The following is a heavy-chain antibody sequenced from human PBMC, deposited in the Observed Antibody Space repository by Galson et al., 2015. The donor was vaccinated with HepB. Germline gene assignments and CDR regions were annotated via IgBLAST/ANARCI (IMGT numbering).Heavy chain of an antibody. V-gene: IGHV3-48*03. CDR2: ISSSGSTI. J-gene: IGHJ6*02. CDR3: ARGIYDFWSGLGPAYYGMDV. D-gene: IGHD3-3*01. CDR1: GFTFSSYE. Sequence: SLRLSCAASGFTFSSYEMNWVRQAPGKGLEWVSYISSSGSTIYYADSVKGRFTISRDNAKNSLYLQMNSLRAEDTAVYYCARGIYDFWSGLGPAYYGMDVWGQGTTVTVSS.